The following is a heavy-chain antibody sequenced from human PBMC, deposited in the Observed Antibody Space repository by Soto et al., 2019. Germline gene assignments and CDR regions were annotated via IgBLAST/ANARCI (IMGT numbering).Heavy chain of an antibody. Sequence: SETLSLTCTVSGGSISSSSYYWGWIRQPPGKGLEWIGSIYYSGSTYYNPSLKSRVTISVDTSKNQFSLKLSSVTAADTAVYYCASSSRYCSSTSCWEDTAMVRLPGWYYYYYMDVWGKGTTVTVSS. J-gene: IGHJ6*03. CDR2: IYYSGST. V-gene: IGHV4-39*01. CDR1: GGSISSSSYY. CDR3: ASSSRYCSSTSCWEDTAMVRLPGWYYYYYMDV. D-gene: IGHD2-2*01.